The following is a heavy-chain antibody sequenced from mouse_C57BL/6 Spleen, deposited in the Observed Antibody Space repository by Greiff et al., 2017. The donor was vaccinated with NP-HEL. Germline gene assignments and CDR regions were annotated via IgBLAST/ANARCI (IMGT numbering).Heavy chain of an antibody. D-gene: IGHD2-4*01. V-gene: IGHV1-26*01. CDR1: GYTFTDYY. J-gene: IGHJ3*01. Sequence: EVQLQQSGPELVKPGASVKISCKASGYTFTDYYMNWVKQSHGKSLEWIGDINPNNGGTSYNQKFKGKATLTVDKSSSTAYMELRSLTSEDSAVYYCARWGLRGNWGQGTLVTVSA. CDR3: ARWGLRGN. CDR2: INPNNGGT.